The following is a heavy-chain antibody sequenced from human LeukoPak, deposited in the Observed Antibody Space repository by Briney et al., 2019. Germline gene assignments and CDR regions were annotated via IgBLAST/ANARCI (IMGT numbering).Heavy chain of an antibody. D-gene: IGHD3-16*01. V-gene: IGHV3-7*05. J-gene: IGHJ4*02. Sequence: PGGPLRLSCAASGFPFSTFSMTWVRHSAGKGLQCVARLRVDGSEYYLDSVKGRFTISRDNAKNSLYLQMNDLRVEDTAVDYCAKGSWGDNWGQGTLVTVSS. CDR1: GFPFSTFS. CDR2: LRVDGSE. CDR3: AKGSWGDN.